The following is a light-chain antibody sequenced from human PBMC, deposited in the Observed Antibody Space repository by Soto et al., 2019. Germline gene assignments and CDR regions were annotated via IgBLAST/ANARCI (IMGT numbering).Light chain of an antibody. CDR2: GAS. Sequence: EIVLTQSPGTLSLSPGERATISCRASPSVSSSYLAWYQQKPCQAPRLLIYGASSRATGIPDRFSGSGSGTDFTLTISRLEPEDFAVYYCQQYGSSRTWTFGQGTKVDIK. CDR1: PSVSSSY. J-gene: IGKJ1*01. V-gene: IGKV3-20*01. CDR3: QQYGSSRTWT.